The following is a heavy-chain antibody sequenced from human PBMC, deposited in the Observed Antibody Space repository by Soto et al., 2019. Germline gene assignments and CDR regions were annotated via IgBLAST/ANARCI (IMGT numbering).Heavy chain of an antibody. CDR2: INAGNGNT. Sequence: ASVKVSCKASGYTFTSYAMHWVRQAPGQRLEWMGWINAGNGNTKYSQKFQGRVTITRDTSASTAYMELSSLRSEETAVYYCARVMGAWYSYDYWGQGTLVNVSS. J-gene: IGHJ4*02. V-gene: IGHV1-3*01. D-gene: IGHD2-15*01. CDR1: GYTFTSYA. CDR3: ARVMGAWYSYDY.